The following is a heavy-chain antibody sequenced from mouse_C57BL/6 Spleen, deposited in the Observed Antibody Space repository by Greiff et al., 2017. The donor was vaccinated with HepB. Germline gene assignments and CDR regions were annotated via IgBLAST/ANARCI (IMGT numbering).Heavy chain of an antibody. Sequence: VQLQQSGPELVKPGASVKISCKASGYAFSSSWMNWVKQRPGKGLEWIGRIYPGDGDTNYNGKFKGKATLTADKSSSTAYMQLSSLTSEDSAVYFCASSTTVVAGAMDYWGQGTSVTVSS. CDR2: IYPGDGDT. CDR3: ASSTTVVAGAMDY. V-gene: IGHV1-82*01. D-gene: IGHD1-1*01. J-gene: IGHJ4*01. CDR1: GYAFSSSW.